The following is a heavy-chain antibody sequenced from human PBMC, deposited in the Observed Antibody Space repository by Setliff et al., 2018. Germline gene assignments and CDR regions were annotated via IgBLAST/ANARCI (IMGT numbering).Heavy chain of an antibody. CDR1: GYTFTSYD. CDR3: ARGYCSGGSCYSGLPSAFDI. CDR2: MNPNSGNT. V-gene: IGHV1-8*03. J-gene: IGHJ3*02. Sequence: ASVKVSCKASGYTFTSYDINWVRQATGQGLEWMGWMNPNSGNTGYAQKFQGRVAITRNTSISTAYMELSSLRSEDTAVYYCARGYCSGGSCYSGLPSAFDIWGQGTMVTVSS. D-gene: IGHD2-15*01.